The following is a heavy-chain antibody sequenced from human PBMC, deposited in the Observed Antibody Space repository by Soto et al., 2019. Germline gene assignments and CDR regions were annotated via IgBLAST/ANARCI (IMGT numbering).Heavy chain of an antibody. CDR2: IHYSGNT. V-gene: IGHV4-59*01. CDR3: ARARHNVAAGYSYMDV. D-gene: IGHD2-8*01. Sequence: TSETLSLTCTVSGGSIGNYYWTWIRQPPGKGLEWIGSIHYSGNTNHNPSLKSRLTMSVDTSKNQFSLKLTSMTAADTAVYYCARARHNVAAGYSYMDVWAKGTTVTVS. J-gene: IGHJ6*03. CDR1: GGSIGNYY.